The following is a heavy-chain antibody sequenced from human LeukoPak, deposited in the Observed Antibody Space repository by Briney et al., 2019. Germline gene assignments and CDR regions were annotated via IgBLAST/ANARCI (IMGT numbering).Heavy chain of an antibody. CDR3: ARDGGGSYGRLIDY. Sequence: PGGSLRLSCVLSGDIFSNYEMNWVRQAPGKGLEWLSYITSSGHIVHYSDSVKGRFTISRDNAKNSLYLQMNSLRDEDTAVYYCARDGGGSYGRLIDYWGQGTLVTVSS. CDR1: GDIFSNYE. D-gene: IGHD1-26*01. J-gene: IGHJ4*02. V-gene: IGHV3-48*03. CDR2: ITSSGHIV.